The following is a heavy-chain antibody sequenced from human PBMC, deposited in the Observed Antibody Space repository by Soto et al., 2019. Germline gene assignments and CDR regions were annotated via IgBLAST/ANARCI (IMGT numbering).Heavy chain of an antibody. V-gene: IGHV3-30*18. J-gene: IGHJ5*02. D-gene: IGHD6-19*01. Sequence: QVQLVESGGGVVQPGRSLRLSCAASGFTFRTYGMHWVRQAPGKGLEWVGVITNDGSEKYYADSVKGRFAIARDNSLNMRFLQMNSLRDEDTAVYYCAKYVYDSGWHLPFYPWGQGTLVIVSS. CDR1: GFTFRTYG. CDR3: AKYVYDSGWHLPFYP. CDR2: ITNDGSEK.